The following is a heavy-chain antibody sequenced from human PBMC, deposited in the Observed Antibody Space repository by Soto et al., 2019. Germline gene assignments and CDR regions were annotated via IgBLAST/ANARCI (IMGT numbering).Heavy chain of an antibody. J-gene: IGHJ4*02. D-gene: IGHD3-22*01. V-gene: IGHV4-4*07. CDR2: IYSGGSS. CDR3: ARGGYSSRYYYASDY. CDR1: GGSISSYY. Sequence: SETLSLTCTVSGGSISSYYWSWIRQPAGKGLEWIGHIYSGGSSDYNPSLKSRVTMSVDTSKNQFSLKVRSVTAADTAVYYCARGGYSSRYYYASDYWSQGTLVTVSS.